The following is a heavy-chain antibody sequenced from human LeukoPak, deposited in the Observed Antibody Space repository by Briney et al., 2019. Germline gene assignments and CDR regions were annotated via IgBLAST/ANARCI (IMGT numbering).Heavy chain of an antibody. CDR3: ARAYGDPLVYYFDY. V-gene: IGHV3-11*05. Sequence: GSLRLSCAASGFTFSDYYISWIRQAPGKGLEWVSSISSSSSYTNYADPVKGRFTISRDNAKNSLYLQMNSLRAEDTAVYYCARAYGDPLVYYFDYWGQGTLVTVSS. CDR1: GFTFSDYY. J-gene: IGHJ4*02. CDR2: ISSSSSYT. D-gene: IGHD4-17*01.